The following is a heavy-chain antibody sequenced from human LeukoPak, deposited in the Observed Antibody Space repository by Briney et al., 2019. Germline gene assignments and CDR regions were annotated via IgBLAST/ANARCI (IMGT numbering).Heavy chain of an antibody. CDR1: GGSISSYY. V-gene: IGHV4-59*01. Sequence: SETLSLTCTVSGGSISSYYWSWIRQPPGKGLEWIGYIYYSGSTNYNPSLKSRVTISVDTSKNQFSLKLRSVTAADTAVYYCARDLDNSGWYVFDYWGQGNLVTVSS. J-gene: IGHJ4*02. CDR2: IYYSGST. CDR3: ARDLDNSGWYVFDY. D-gene: IGHD6-19*01.